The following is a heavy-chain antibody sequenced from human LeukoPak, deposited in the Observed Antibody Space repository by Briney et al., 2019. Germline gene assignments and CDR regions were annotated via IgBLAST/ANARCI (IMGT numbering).Heavy chain of an antibody. Sequence: GGSLRLSCAASGFTFSSYAMSWVRQAPGKGLEWVSAISGSGGSTYYADSVKGRFTISRGNSKNTLYLQMNSLRAEDTAVYYCAKDATVLLWFGELLSDYWGQGTLVTVSS. CDR1: GFTFSSYA. J-gene: IGHJ4*02. V-gene: IGHV3-23*01. CDR2: ISGSGGST. D-gene: IGHD3-10*01. CDR3: AKDATVLLWFGELLSDY.